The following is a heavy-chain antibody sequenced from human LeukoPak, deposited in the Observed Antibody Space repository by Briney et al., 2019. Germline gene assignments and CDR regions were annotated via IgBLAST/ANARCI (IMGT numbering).Heavy chain of an antibody. D-gene: IGHD4-23*01. Sequence: GGSLRLSCAASGFTFSNYAMSWVRQAPGKGLEWVSVIYSGGSTYYADSVKGRFTISRDNSKNTLYLQMNSLRAEDTAVYYCARGATVVTRFDYWGQGTLVTVSS. CDR1: GFTFSNYA. V-gene: IGHV3-66*01. J-gene: IGHJ4*02. CDR3: ARGATVVTRFDY. CDR2: IYSGGST.